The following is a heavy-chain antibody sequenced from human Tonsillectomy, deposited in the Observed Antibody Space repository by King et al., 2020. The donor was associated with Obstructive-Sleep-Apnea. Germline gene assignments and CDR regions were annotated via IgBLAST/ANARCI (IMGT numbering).Heavy chain of an antibody. D-gene: IGHD3-9*01. CDR3: ARDHDWAFDF. CDR1: GFAFSSYS. J-gene: IGHJ4*02. V-gene: IGHV3-48*04. Sequence: VQLVESGGDLVQPGGSLRLSCAASGFAFSSYSMNWVRQAPGKGLEWISYIMPPGYDTYYADSVRGRFTISRDNAKNSLSLQMNSLRVEDTAVYYCARDHDWAFDFWGQGALVTVSS. CDR2: IMPPGYDT.